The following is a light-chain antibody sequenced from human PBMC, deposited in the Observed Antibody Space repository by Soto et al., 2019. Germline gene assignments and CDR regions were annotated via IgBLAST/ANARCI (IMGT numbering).Light chain of an antibody. J-gene: IGLJ2*01. CDR3: SSYAVGNIVI. Sequence: QSALTQPPSASGSPGQSVTISCTGTSNDVGGYNYVSWYQQHPDKAPKLMIYEVSKRPSGVPDRFSGSKSGNTASLTVSGLQTEDEAVYYCSSYAVGNIVIFGGGTKLTVL. CDR2: EVS. V-gene: IGLV2-8*01. CDR1: SNDVGGYNY.